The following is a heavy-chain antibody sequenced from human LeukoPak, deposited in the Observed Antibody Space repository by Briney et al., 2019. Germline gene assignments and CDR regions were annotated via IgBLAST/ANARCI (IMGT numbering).Heavy chain of an antibody. Sequence: GGSLRLSCAASGFTYSSYEMNWVRQAPGKGLEWVSYISSSGSTIYYADSVKGRFTISRDNAKNSLYLQMNSLRAEDTAVYYCAREYYYGSGSYKGFAFDIWGQGTMVTVSS. CDR1: GFTYSSYE. J-gene: IGHJ3*02. CDR2: ISSSGSTI. V-gene: IGHV3-48*03. D-gene: IGHD3-10*01. CDR3: AREYYYGSGSYKGFAFDI.